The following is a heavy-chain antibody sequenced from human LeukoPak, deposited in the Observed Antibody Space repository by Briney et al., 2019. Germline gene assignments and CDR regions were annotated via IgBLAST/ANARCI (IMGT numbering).Heavy chain of an antibody. CDR1: GFTFSRYA. V-gene: IGHV3-23*01. Sequence: GGSLRLSCAASGFTFSRYAMSWVRQAPGKGLECVSVISGNGDSIVHADSVKGRFTISRDNSKNTLYLQMNSLRDEDTAVYYCAKGQYFFDSSGYYRWGQGTLVTVSS. D-gene: IGHD3-22*01. CDR2: ISGNGDSI. J-gene: IGHJ4*02. CDR3: AKGQYFFDSSGYYR.